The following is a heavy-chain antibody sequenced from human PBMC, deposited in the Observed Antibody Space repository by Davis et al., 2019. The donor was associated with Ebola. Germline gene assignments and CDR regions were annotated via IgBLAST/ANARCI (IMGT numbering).Heavy chain of an antibody. CDR2: INPSSGNT. CDR1: GYTFTSYD. D-gene: IGHD5-12*01. CDR3: AREGTGWLRLNYYDYGMDV. J-gene: IGHJ6*02. Sequence: AASVKVSCKASGYTFTSYDINWVRQATRQGLEWMGWINPSSGNTGYAQKFQGWVTMTRDTSISTAYFELSRLISDDTAVYYCAREGTGWLRLNYYDYGMDVWGQGATVTVSS. V-gene: IGHV1-8*01.